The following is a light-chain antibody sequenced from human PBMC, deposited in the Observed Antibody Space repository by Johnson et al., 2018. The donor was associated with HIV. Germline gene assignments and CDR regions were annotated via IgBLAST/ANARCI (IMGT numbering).Light chain of an antibody. J-gene: IGLJ1*01. CDR1: SSNIGNNY. CDR3: GTWDSGLRTGF. CDR2: DNN. V-gene: IGLV1-51*01. Sequence: QSVLTQPPSVSAAPGQKVTISCSGSSSNIGNNYVSWYQQLPGTAPKLLIYDNNKRPSGIPDRFSGSKSGTSATLGITVLQTGDEADYYCGTWDSGLRTGFLGTGTKVTVL.